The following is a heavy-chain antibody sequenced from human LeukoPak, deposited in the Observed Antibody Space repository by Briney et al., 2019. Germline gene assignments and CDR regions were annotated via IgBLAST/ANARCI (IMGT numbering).Heavy chain of an antibody. V-gene: IGHV1-46*01. D-gene: IGHD3-16*01. CDR2: INPSGGST. J-gene: IGHJ4*02. CDR3: AREQGEIGYHFDY. CDR1: GYTFTSYY. Sequence: ASVKVSCKASGYTFTSYYMHWVRQAPGQGLVWMGIINPSGGSTSYAQKFQSRVTMTRDTSTSTVYMELGSLRSEDTAVYYCAREQGEIGYHFDYWGQGTLVTVSS.